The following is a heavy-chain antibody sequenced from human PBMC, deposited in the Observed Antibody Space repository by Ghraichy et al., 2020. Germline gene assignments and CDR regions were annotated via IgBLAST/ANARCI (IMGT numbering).Heavy chain of an antibody. CDR2: ISSSSSYI. J-gene: IGHJ5*02. CDR3: ARGTRTITYYYDSSGSYNWFDP. D-gene: IGHD3-22*01. Sequence: GGSLRLSCAASGFTFSTYSMNWVRQAPGKGLEWVSTISSSSSYIYYADSVKGRFTISRDNAKNSLYLQMNSLRAEDTAVYYCARGTRTITYYYDSSGSYNWFDPWGQGTLVTVSS. V-gene: IGHV3-21*01. CDR1: GFTFSTYS.